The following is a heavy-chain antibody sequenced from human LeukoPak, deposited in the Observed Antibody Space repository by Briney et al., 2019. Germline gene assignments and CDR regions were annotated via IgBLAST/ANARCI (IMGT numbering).Heavy chain of an antibody. D-gene: IGHD4-23*01. CDR3: AGKGDYGGNSVSGSFDY. V-gene: IGHV4-34*01. CDR1: GGSFSGYY. J-gene: IGHJ4*02. CDR2: INHSGST. Sequence: MPSETLSLTCAVYGGSFSGYYWSWIRQPPGKGLEWIGEINHSGSTNYNPSLKSRVTISVDTSKNQFSLKLSSVTAADTAVYYCAGKGDYGGNSVSGSFDYWGQGTLVTVPS.